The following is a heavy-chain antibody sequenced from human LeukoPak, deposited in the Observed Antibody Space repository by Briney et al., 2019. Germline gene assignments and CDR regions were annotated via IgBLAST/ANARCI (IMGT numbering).Heavy chain of an antibody. D-gene: IGHD2-2*02. CDR2: INHSGSS. V-gene: IGHV4-34*01. Sequence: KTSETLSLTCAVYGGSLSGYYWSWIRQPPGKGLEWIGEINHSGSSNYNPSLKSRVTISVDTSKNQFSLKLSSVTAADTAVYYCARALSGYCSSTSCYMYYYYYYMDVWGKGTTVTVSS. J-gene: IGHJ6*03. CDR1: GGSLSGYY. CDR3: ARALSGYCSSTSCYMYYYYYYMDV.